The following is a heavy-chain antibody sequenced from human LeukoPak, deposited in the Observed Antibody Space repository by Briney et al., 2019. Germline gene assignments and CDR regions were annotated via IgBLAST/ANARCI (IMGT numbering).Heavy chain of an antibody. V-gene: IGHV3-30*18. CDR3: AKDRVVFNRNYAYYFDY. Sequence: KPGGSLRLSCAASGFTFSDYGMHGVRQAPGKGLEWAAAISYDGSDKYYADSVKGRFTISRDDSKKTLYLQMNSLRAEDTAVYYCAKDRVVFNRNYAYYFDYWGQGTLVTVSS. CDR2: ISYDGSDK. D-gene: IGHD1-7*01. J-gene: IGHJ4*02. CDR1: GFTFSDYG.